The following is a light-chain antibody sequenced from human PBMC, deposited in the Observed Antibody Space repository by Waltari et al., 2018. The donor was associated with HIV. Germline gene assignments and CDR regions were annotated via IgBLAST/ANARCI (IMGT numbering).Light chain of an antibody. CDR2: EVS. V-gene: IGLV2-14*01. CDR1: SSAVGGYNY. J-gene: IGLJ2*01. CDR3: SSYTSSSSLV. Sequence: QSALTQPASVSGSPGQSITISCTGTSSAVGGYNYVSWHQQHPGKAPKLMIYEVSNRPSGLSNRFSGSKSGNAASLTISGLHADDEADYYCSSYTSSSSLVFGGGTKLTVL.